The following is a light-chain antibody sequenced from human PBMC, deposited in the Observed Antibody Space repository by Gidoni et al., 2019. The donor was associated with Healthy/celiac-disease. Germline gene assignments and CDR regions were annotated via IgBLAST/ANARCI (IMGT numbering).Light chain of an antibody. CDR3: IQGINLPWT. V-gene: IGKV2-29*02. CDR1: QGLLHSVEKTF. CDR2: EVS. J-gene: IGKJ1*01. Sequence: DIVMTRPPPSLLVTPGQAASISCKSRQGLLHSVEKTFLYWYLQKPGQSPQLLIYEVSSRFSGVRERFSGRGTGRDFTLKNSRVEAEDVGVYYCIQGINLPWTFGQGTKVEIK.